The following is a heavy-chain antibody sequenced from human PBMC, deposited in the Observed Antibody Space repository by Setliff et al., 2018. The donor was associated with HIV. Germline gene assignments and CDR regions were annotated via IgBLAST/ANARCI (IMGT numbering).Heavy chain of an antibody. V-gene: IGHV1-2*02. CDR2: IDPRRGST. CDR3: ARDVGVPGRGNALDY. D-gene: IGHD3-3*01. Sequence: ASVKVSCKASGYTFTDFHMHWVRQAPGQGLEWMGAIDPRRGSTEYAQKFQGTVTMTRDTSISTAYMELSGLKSDDTALYYCARDVGVPGRGNALDYWGPGALVTSPQ. CDR1: GYTFTDFH. J-gene: IGHJ4*02.